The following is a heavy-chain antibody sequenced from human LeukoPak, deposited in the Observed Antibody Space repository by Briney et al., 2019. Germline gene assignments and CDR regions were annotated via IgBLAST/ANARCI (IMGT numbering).Heavy chain of an antibody. J-gene: IGHJ6*02. Sequence: SGTLSLTCAVCGGSFSGYYWRWIRQPPGKGLEWIGEINDSGSTSYTPSLKNRVTISLDTSKNQFSLKLFSMTAADTAVYYCARARFEVYTVRSFYYGMDVWGQGTTVTVSS. V-gene: IGHV4-34*01. CDR3: ARARFEVYTVRSFYYGMDV. CDR1: GGSFSGYY. D-gene: IGHD4-17*01. CDR2: INDSGST.